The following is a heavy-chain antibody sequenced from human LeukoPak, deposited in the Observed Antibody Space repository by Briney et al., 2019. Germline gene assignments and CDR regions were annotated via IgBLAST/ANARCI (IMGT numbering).Heavy chain of an antibody. CDR2: MNPNSGNT. CDR3: ARGRGVEAGGYRSNWFDP. CDR1: GYTFTGYY. V-gene: IGHV1-8*02. J-gene: IGHJ5*02. D-gene: IGHD5-18*01. Sequence: ASVKVSCKGSGYTFTGYYVNWVRQATGQGLEWMGWMNPNSGNTGYAQKFQGRVTMTRNTSISTAYMELSSLRSEDTAVYYCARGRGVEAGGYRSNWFDPWGQGTLVTVSS.